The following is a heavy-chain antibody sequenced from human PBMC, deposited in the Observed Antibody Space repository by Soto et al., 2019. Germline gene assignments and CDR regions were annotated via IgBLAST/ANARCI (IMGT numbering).Heavy chain of an antibody. J-gene: IGHJ4*02. CDR2: ISHSGST. CDR1: GGSTSSGGYS. D-gene: IGHD6-19*01. Sequence: QLQLQESGSGLVKPSQTLSLTCAVSGGSTSSGGYSWSWLRQPPGKGLEWIGYISHSGSTYYNPSRKSRVTISVDTSQNQFSLRLSSVTAADTAVYYCARGGLLPDYWGQGTLVTVSS. V-gene: IGHV4-30-2*01. CDR3: ARGGLLPDY.